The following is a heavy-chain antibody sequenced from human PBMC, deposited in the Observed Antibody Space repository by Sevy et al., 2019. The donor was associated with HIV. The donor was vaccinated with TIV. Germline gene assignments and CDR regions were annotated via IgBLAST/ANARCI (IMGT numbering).Heavy chain of an antibody. V-gene: IGHV1-2*02. D-gene: IGHD2-15*01. CDR1: GYTFTGYF. CDR3: ARDVGYCRGGSCHGYPQTVGPIDY. CDR2: INPNSGDT. J-gene: IGHJ4*02. Sequence: ASVKVSCKASGYTFTGYFMHWVRQAPGQGLEWMGWINPNSGDTNCAQKFQGRVTMTRDTSINTAYMELSRLRSDDTALYYYARDVGYCRGGSCHGYPQTVGPIDYWGQGTLVTVSS.